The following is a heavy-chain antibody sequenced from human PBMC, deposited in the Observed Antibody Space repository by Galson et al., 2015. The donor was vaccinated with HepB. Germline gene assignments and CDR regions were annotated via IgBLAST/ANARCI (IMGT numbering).Heavy chain of an antibody. CDR2: IIPIFGTA. V-gene: IGHV1-69*01. CDR3: ARDVVPAATNWFDP. J-gene: IGHJ5*02. Sequence: SVKVSCKASGGTFSSYAISWVRQAPGQGLEWMEGIIPIFGTANYAQKFQGRVTITADESTSTAYMELSSLRSEDTAVYYCARDVVPAATNWFDPWGQGTLVTVSS. D-gene: IGHD2-2*01. CDR1: GGTFSSYA.